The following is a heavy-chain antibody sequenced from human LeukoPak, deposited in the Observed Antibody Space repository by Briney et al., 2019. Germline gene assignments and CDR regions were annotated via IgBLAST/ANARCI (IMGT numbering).Heavy chain of an antibody. Sequence: GGSLRLSCAASGFTFSAYSMNWVRQAPGKGLEWVSYITTGSSTIYYADSVKGRFTISRDNAKNSLYLQMNSLRDEDTAVYYCVRGSGNYYNRLDYWGQGTLVTVSS. V-gene: IGHV3-48*02. CDR1: GFTFSAYS. CDR3: VRGSGNYYNRLDY. J-gene: IGHJ4*02. CDR2: ITTGSSTI. D-gene: IGHD1-26*01.